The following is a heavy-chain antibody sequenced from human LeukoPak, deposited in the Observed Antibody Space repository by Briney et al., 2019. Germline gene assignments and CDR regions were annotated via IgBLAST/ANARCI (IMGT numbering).Heavy chain of an antibody. CDR1: GFTFSDYY. D-gene: IGHD4-17*01. Sequence: GGSLRLSCAASGFTFSDYYMSWIRQAPGKGLEWVAVISYDGSNKYYADSVKGRFTISRDNSKNTLYLQMNSLRAEDTAVYYCARSGDYGDYPRNWGQGTLVTVSS. CDR3: ARSGDYGDYPRN. J-gene: IGHJ4*02. CDR2: ISYDGSNK. V-gene: IGHV3-30-3*01.